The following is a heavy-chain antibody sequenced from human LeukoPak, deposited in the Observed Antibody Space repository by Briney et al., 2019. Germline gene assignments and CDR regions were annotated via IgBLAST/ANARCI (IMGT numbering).Heavy chain of an antibody. D-gene: IGHD1-26*01. J-gene: IGHJ4*02. CDR3: ARDIVYFDY. CDR2: IFYSGST. Sequence: SETLPLTCTVSGGSISTSSYYWGWVRQPPGKGLEWIGNIFYSGSTYYSPSLKSRVTISLDTSRNQFSLKLNPVTAADTAVYYCARDIVYFDYWGQGTLVTVSS. CDR1: GGSISTSSYY. V-gene: IGHV4-39*07.